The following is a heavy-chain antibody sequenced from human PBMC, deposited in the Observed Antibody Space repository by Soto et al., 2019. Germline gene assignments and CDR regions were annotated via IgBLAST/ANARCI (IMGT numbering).Heavy chain of an antibody. D-gene: IGHD6-6*01. Sequence: EVQLVESGGGLVQPGGSLKLSCAASGFTFSSFEMNWVHQAPGKGLEWVSYISNSGRIIYYADSVKGRFTISRDDAKNSLYLQMNSLRAEDTAVYYCAREWGTSIAAAFDYWGQGTLVTVSS. CDR3: AREWGTSIAAAFDY. V-gene: IGHV3-48*03. J-gene: IGHJ4*02. CDR2: ISNSGRII. CDR1: GFTFSSFE.